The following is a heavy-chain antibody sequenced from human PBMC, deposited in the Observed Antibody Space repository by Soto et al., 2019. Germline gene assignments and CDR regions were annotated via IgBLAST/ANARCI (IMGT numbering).Heavy chain of an antibody. D-gene: IGHD5-12*01. CDR1: GYTFTSYA. Sequence: GASVKLSCKASGYTFTSYAIHWVRQAPGQRLEWMGWINAGNGNTKYSKKVQGRVPITRDTSASTASIERSSLGSREPGLNYCARGHPDMAWLYWGPGNLVNLSS. J-gene: IGHJ4*02. CDR3: ARGHPDMAWLY. V-gene: IGHV1-3*01. CDR2: INAGNGNT.